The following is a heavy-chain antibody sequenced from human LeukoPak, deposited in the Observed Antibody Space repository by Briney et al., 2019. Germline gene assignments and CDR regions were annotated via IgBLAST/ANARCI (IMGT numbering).Heavy chain of an antibody. Sequence: GGSLRLSCAASGFTFSNFVMTWVRQAPGKGLQWVSTIEGSGSTYYADSVRGRFSISRDNSKNTLSLQMNSLRPEDTAVYYCATGTFYEDVLDYWGQEALVTVSS. D-gene: IGHD1-26*01. J-gene: IGHJ4*02. CDR1: GFTFSNFV. CDR3: ATGTFYEDVLDY. V-gene: IGHV3-23*01. CDR2: IEGSGST.